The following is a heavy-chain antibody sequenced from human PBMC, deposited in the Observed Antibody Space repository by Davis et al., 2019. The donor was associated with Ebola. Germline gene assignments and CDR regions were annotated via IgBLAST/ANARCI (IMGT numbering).Heavy chain of an antibody. CDR3: ARPRGYCSDSSCYVDF. D-gene: IGHD2-15*01. J-gene: IGHJ4*02. Sequence: GESLKISCKGSGYSFASYWIGWVRQKAGKGLEWMGTIYPGDSDTRYSPSFRGQVTISADKSISTAYLQWSSLKASDTAMYYCARPRGYCSDSSCYVDFWGQGTLVTVSS. V-gene: IGHV5-51*01. CDR1: GYSFASYW. CDR2: IYPGDSDT.